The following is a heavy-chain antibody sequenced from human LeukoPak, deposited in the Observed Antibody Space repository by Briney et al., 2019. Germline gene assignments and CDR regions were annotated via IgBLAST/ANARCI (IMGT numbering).Heavy chain of an antibody. CDR2: FDPEDGET. V-gene: IGHV1-24*01. Sequence: ASVKASCKVSGYTLTELSMHWVRQAPGKGLEWMGGFDPEDGETIYAQKFQGRVTMTEDTSTDTAYMELSSLRSEDTAVYYCASLFMVRGVTDYYYGMDVWGQGTTVTVSS. CDR3: ASLFMVRGVTDYYYGMDV. J-gene: IGHJ6*02. CDR1: GYTLTELS. D-gene: IGHD3-10*01.